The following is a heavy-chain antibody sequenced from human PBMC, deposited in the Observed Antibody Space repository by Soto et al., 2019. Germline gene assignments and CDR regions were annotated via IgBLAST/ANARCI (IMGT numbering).Heavy chain of an antibody. CDR1: GDIVSSNSAA. J-gene: IGHJ6*02. CDR3: ARVPRGDYYYGMDV. D-gene: IGHD3-10*01. CDR2: TYYRSKWYN. V-gene: IGHV6-1*01. Sequence: SQTLSLACAISGDIVSSNSAALNWISQSPSRGLEWLGRTYYRSKWYNDYAVSVKSRITINPDTSKNQFSLQLNSVTPEDTAVYYCARVPRGDYYYGMDVWGQGTTVTVSS.